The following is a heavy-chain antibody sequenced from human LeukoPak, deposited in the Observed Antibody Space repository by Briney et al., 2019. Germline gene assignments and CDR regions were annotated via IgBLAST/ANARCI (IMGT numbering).Heavy chain of an antibody. D-gene: IGHD2-15*01. CDR1: GFNFSSYW. J-gene: IGHJ4*02. Sequence: GGSLRLSCATSGFNFSSYWMSWVRQAPGKGLEWVANIEEDGGEKDYVDSVKGRFIISRDNAKNSLYLQLNSLRAEDTAVYYCAREGGDIADTGFDYWGQGTLVTVSS. CDR2: IEEDGGEK. V-gene: IGHV3-7*01. CDR3: AREGGDIADTGFDY.